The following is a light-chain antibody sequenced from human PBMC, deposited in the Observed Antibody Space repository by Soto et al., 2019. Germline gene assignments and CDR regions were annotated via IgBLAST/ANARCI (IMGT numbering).Light chain of an antibody. CDR2: KAS. CDR3: QQYNSLWT. V-gene: IGKV1-5*03. Sequence: DIQMTQSPSTLSASVGDRVTITCRASQSISSWLAWYQQKPGKAPKLLIYKASSLESGVPSRFSGSGSGTDFNLTINSLQTDDFDTDYCQQYNSLWTFGQGTKVDIK. CDR1: QSISSW. J-gene: IGKJ1*01.